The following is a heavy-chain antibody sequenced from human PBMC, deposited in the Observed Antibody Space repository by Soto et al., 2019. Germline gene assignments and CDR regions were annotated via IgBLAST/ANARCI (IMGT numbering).Heavy chain of an antibody. CDR1: GYMFTHYC. D-gene: IGHD6-19*01. J-gene: IGHJ5*02. CDR3: ARDVAGYSSA. Sequence: ASVKVSCKASGYMFTHYCMNWVRQAPGQGLEWMGWISGHNGDTNYAQKFQGSLTITTDTTTSTAYMELRSLRSDDTAVFYCARDVAGYSSAWGQGTLVTVSS. V-gene: IGHV1-18*01. CDR2: ISGHNGDT.